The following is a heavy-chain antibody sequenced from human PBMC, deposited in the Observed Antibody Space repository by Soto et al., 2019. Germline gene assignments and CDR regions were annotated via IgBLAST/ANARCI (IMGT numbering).Heavy chain of an antibody. D-gene: IGHD6-13*01. CDR3: AKALSSSWYFGIDS. V-gene: IGHV3-53*01. J-gene: IGHJ4*02. CDR2: NSAGGDK. Sequence: SQDPGRGLEWVSENSAGGDKYYADSVKGRFTISRDNLKSTLYLQMNGLRAEDTALYYCAKALSSSWYFGIDSWGQGTLVTVSS.